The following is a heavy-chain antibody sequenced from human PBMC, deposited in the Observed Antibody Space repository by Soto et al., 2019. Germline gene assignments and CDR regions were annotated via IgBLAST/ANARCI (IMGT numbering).Heavy chain of an antibody. CDR3: VMVDNYVTPTPQDV. D-gene: IGHD3-16*01. V-gene: IGHV1-18*01. CDR2: ISPYTGNT. CDR1: GYIFVNYG. Sequence: QVQLVQSGGEVKKPGASVKVSCKASGYIFVNYGIAWVRQAPGQGLEWMGWISPYTGNTHSATKIQGRLTMTTDTXXSTAYMDLGSLTSDDTAVYYCVMVDNYVTPTPQDVWGQGTTVTVSS. J-gene: IGHJ6*02.